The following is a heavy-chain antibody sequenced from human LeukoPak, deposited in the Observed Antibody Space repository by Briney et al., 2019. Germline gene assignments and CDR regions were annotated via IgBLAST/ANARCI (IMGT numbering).Heavy chain of an antibody. CDR1: SLTVNGYY. CDR3: AREPSGYVWGSYRYTFNDAFDI. CDR2: TNHSGTT. D-gene: IGHD3-16*02. J-gene: IGHJ3*02. Sequence: SENLSSNCSVYSLTVNGYYWSWIRPPQGKGLEWIGDTNHSGTTNYNQSLNSLITITVTSTNNPFSVKRRPVTAADTAVYYCAREPSGYVWGSYRYTFNDAFDIWGQGTRVSVSS. V-gene: IGHV4-34*01.